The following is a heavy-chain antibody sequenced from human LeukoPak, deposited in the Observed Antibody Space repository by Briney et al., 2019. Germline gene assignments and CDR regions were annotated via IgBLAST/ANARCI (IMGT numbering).Heavy chain of an antibody. Sequence: GGSLRLSCAASGFTFSSYAMSWVRQAPGKRLEWVSAISGSGGSTYYADSVKGRFTISRDNSKNTLYLQMNSLRDEDTAIYYCAKDFTPDGIWDIDYWGRGTLITVSS. CDR2: ISGSGGST. CDR1: GFTFSSYA. J-gene: IGHJ4*02. D-gene: IGHD1-14*01. CDR3: AKDFTPDGIWDIDY. V-gene: IGHV3-23*01.